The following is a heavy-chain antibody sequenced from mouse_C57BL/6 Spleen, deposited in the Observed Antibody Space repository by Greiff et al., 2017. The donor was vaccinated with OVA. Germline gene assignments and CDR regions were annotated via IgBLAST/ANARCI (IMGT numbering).Heavy chain of an antibody. CDR1: GYAFSSSW. CDR2: IYPGDGDT. Sequence: QVQLQQSGPELVKPGASVKISCKASGYAFSSSWMNWVKQRPGKGLEWIGRIYPGDGDTNYNGKFKGKATLTADKSSSTAYMQLSSLTSEDSAVYFCARDYGSSRDYFDYWGQGTTLTVSS. J-gene: IGHJ2*01. D-gene: IGHD1-1*01. V-gene: IGHV1-82*01. CDR3: ARDYGSSRDYFDY.